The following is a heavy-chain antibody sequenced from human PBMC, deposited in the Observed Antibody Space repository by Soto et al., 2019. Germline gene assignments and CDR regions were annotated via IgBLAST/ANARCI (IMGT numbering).Heavy chain of an antibody. J-gene: IGHJ5*02. V-gene: IGHV3-23*01. Sequence: GGSLRPSCAASGFTFSSYAMSWVRQAPGKGLEWVSAISGSGCSTYYADSVKGRFTISRDTSNNTLYLQMNSLTVDYTAIYFCAKTTRPPNTMPGGKGVLVSV. D-gene: IGHD6-6*01. CDR1: GFTFSSYA. CDR3: AKTTRPPNTMP. CDR2: ISGSGCST.